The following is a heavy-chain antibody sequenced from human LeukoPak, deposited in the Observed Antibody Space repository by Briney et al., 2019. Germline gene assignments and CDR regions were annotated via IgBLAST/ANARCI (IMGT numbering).Heavy chain of an antibody. J-gene: IGHJ4*02. CDR2: VNSAGST. Sequence: GGSLRLSCAASGFTFSSYAMSWVRQAPGKGLEWVSAVNSAGSTYYGDSVRGRFTISRDNSKNVLHLQMNSLRAEDTALYYCAKDQNTVATAPFDYWGLGTLVTVSS. D-gene: IGHD4-17*01. V-gene: IGHV3-23*01. CDR3: AKDQNTVATAPFDY. CDR1: GFTFSSYA.